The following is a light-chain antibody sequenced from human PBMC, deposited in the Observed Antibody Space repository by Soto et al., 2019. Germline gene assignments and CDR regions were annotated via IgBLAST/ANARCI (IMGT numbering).Light chain of an antibody. CDR2: EVN. Sequence: QSVLTQPASVSGSPGQSITISCTGTSSDVGSFNLVSWYQQHPGKAPKLMIYEVNKRPSGVSNRFSGPKSGNTASLTISGLQAEDEADYYCCSYARSNTYVFGTGTKVTGL. V-gene: IGLV2-23*02. CDR3: CSYARSNTYV. J-gene: IGLJ1*01. CDR1: SSDVGSFNL.